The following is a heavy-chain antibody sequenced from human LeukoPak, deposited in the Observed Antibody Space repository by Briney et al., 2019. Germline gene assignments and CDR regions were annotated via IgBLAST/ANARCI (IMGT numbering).Heavy chain of an antibody. CDR3: TSPSGRGVQNWFDP. CDR2: IRSKANSYAT. J-gene: IGHJ5*02. D-gene: IGHD3-10*01. V-gene: IGHV3-73*01. Sequence: GGSLRLPCAASGFTFSGSAMHWVRQASGKGLEWVGRIRSKANSYATAYAASVKGRFTISRDDSENTAYLQMNSLKTEDTAVYYCTSPSGRGVQNWFDPWGQGTLVTVSS. CDR1: GFTFSGSA.